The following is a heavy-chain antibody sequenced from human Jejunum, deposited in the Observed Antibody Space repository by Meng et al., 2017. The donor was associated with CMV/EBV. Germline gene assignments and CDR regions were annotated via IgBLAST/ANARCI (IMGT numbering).Heavy chain of an antibody. CDR2: IRYDGSNR. Sequence: SGFVFSGYGMHWVRQAPGKGLEWVAFIRYDGSNRYYTDSVRGRFTISRDNTKNTLYLQMNSLRAEDTGVYYCVKIDSRYYDVKVWGQGTTVTVSS. CDR3: VKIDSRYYDVKV. CDR1: GFVFSGYG. D-gene: IGHD3-22*01. V-gene: IGHV3-30*02. J-gene: IGHJ6*02.